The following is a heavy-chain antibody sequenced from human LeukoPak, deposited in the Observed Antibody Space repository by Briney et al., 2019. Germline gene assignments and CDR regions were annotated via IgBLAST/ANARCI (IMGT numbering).Heavy chain of an antibody. CDR2: ISYDGSNK. Sequence: GGSLRLSCAASGFIVSSSYMTWVRRAPGKGLEWVAVISYDGSNKYYADSVKGRFTISRDNSKNTLYLQMNSLRAEDTAVYYCAGGIAAAGTSGNDYWGQGTLVTVSS. CDR3: AGGIAAAGTSGNDY. J-gene: IGHJ4*02. CDR1: GFIVSSSY. D-gene: IGHD6-13*01. V-gene: IGHV3-30-3*01.